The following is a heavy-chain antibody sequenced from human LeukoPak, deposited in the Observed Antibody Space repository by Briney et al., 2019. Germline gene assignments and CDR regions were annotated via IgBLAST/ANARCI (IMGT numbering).Heavy chain of an antibody. D-gene: IGHD2-15*01. CDR3: ARYCSGGSCSAFDY. CDR1: GGTFTSYA. Sequence: GASVKVSCKASGGTFTSYAISWVRQAPGQGLEWMGGIIPIFGTANYAQKFQGRVTITADESTSTAYMELSSLRSEDTAVYYCARYCSGGSCSAFDYWGQGTLDTVSS. J-gene: IGHJ4*02. CDR2: IIPIFGTA. V-gene: IGHV1-69*13.